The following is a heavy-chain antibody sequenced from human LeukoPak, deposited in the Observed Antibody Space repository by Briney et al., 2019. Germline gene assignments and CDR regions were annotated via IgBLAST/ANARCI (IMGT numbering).Heavy chain of an antibody. CDR1: GFTFSSYW. D-gene: IGHD7-27*01. CDR2: INSDGSST. J-gene: IGHJ4*02. Sequence: GGSLRLSCAASGFTFSSYWMHWVRQAPGKGLVWVSRINSDGSSTSYADSVKGRFTISRDNAKNTLYLQMNSLRAEDTAVYYCARESGVRYYFDYWGQGTLVTVSS. CDR3: ARESGVRYYFDY. V-gene: IGHV3-74*01.